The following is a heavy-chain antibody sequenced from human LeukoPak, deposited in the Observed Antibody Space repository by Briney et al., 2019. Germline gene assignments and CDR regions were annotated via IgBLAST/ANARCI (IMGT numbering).Heavy chain of an antibody. D-gene: IGHD6-19*01. CDR1: GGSFSGYY. CDR2: INHSGST. CDR3: ARGYSSENFDY. V-gene: IGHV4-34*01. J-gene: IGHJ4*02. Sequence: SETLSLTCAVYGGSFSGYYWSWIRQPPGKGLEWIGEINHSGSTNYNPSLKSRVTISVDTSKNQFSLKLSSVTAADTAVYYCARGYSSENFDYWGRGTLVTVSS.